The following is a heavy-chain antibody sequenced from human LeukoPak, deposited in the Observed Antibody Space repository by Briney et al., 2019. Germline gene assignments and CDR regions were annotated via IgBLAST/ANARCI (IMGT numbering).Heavy chain of an antibody. D-gene: IGHD4-11*01. J-gene: IGHJ5*02. CDR3: ARERVSNYDHPDPTPYNWFDP. CDR1: GGSISSYY. CDR2: IYYSGST. Sequence: SETLSLTCTVSGGSISSYYWSWIRQPPGKGLEWIGYIYYSGSTNYNPSLKSRVTISVDTSKNQFSLKLSSVTAADTAVYYCARERVSNYDHPDPTPYNWFDPWGQGTLVTVSS. V-gene: IGHV4-59*01.